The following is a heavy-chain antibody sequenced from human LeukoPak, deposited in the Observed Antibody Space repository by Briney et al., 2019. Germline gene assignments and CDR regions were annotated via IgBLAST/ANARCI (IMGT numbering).Heavy chain of an antibody. CDR3: ASFSTDY. Sequence: GGSLRLSCAASGFTFSSYEMNWVRQAPGKGLEWVANIKQDGSEKYYVDSVKGRFTISRDNAKNSLYLQMNSLRAEDTAVYYCASFSTDYWGQGTLVTVSS. V-gene: IGHV3-7*01. D-gene: IGHD2-2*01. J-gene: IGHJ4*02. CDR2: IKQDGSEK. CDR1: GFTFSSYE.